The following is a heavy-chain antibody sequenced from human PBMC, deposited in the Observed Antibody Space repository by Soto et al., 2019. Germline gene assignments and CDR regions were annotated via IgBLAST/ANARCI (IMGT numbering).Heavy chain of an antibody. Sequence: SVKVSCKASGGTFSSYAISWVRQAPGQGLEWMGGIIPIFGTANYAQKFQGRVTITADESTSTAYMELSSLRSEDTAVYYCARVDDFWSGPRNWFDPWGQGTLVTVSS. CDR3: ARVDDFWSGPRNWFDP. V-gene: IGHV1-69*13. CDR1: GGTFSSYA. CDR2: IIPIFGTA. J-gene: IGHJ5*02. D-gene: IGHD3-3*01.